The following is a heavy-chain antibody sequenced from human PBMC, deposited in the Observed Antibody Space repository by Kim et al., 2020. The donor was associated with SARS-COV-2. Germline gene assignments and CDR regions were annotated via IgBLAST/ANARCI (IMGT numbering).Heavy chain of an antibody. Sequence: RFTISRDNSKNTLYLQMNSLRAEDTAVYYCAKAGPNFYYGSGRADAFDIWGQGTMVTVSS. CDR3: AKAGPNFYYGSGRADAFDI. D-gene: IGHD3-10*01. J-gene: IGHJ3*02. V-gene: IGHV3-23*01.